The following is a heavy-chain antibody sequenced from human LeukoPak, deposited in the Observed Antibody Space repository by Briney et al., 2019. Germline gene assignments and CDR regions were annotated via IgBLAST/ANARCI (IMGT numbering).Heavy chain of an antibody. J-gene: IGHJ4*02. V-gene: IGHV4-59*08. CDR1: GGSISNYY. D-gene: IGHD3-16*01. Sequence: SETLSLTCTVSGGSISNYYWTWIRQSPGKGLEWIANIYYGRNTRYNPFLKSRVTISAKTTKNVVSQKLSPMTGDETAVYYCARHVGLWGFDWWGQGTLVTVSS. CDR2: IYYGRNT. CDR3: ARHVGLWGFDW.